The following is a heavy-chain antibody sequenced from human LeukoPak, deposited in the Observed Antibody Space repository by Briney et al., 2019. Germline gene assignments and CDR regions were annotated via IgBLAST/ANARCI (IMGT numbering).Heavy chain of an antibody. D-gene: IGHD3-9*01. CDR2: ISYDGSNK. V-gene: IGHV3-30*04. Sequence: PGRSLRLSCAASGFTFSSYAMHWVRQAPGKGLEWVAVISYDGSNKYYADSVKGRFTISRDNSKNTLYPQMNSLRAEDTAVYYCARAGNYDILTGYWGVADYWGQGTLVTVSS. J-gene: IGHJ4*02. CDR3: ARAGNYDILTGYWGVADY. CDR1: GFTFSSYA.